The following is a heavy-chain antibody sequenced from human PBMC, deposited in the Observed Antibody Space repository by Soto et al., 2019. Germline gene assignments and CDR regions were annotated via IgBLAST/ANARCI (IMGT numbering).Heavy chain of an antibody. Sequence: EVQLEESGGGSVQLGESLRVSCVASGFSFRNQWMHWVRQVAGKGLVWVSRINGDGTRTSYADFVKGRFTVSRDNARNLLFLQLNSLTVEDSGVYHCARGGAGGRGDAIDMWGPGTTVAVTS. CDR1: GFSFRNQW. CDR3: ARGGAGGRGDAIDM. CDR2: INGDGTRT. V-gene: IGHV3-74*01. D-gene: IGHD3-16*01. J-gene: IGHJ3*02.